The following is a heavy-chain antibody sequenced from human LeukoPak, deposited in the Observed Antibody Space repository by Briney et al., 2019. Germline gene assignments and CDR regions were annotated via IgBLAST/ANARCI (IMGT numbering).Heavy chain of an antibody. V-gene: IGHV1-69*04. CDR2: IIPILGIA. CDR1: GGTFSSYA. D-gene: IGHD3-22*01. Sequence: GASVKVSCKASGGTFSSYAISWVRQAPGQGLEWMGRIIPILGIANYAQKFQGRVTITADKSTGTAYMELSSLRAEDTAVYYCARDYYDSSGYYYGMDVWGQGTTVTVSS. J-gene: IGHJ6*02. CDR3: ARDYYDSSGYYYGMDV.